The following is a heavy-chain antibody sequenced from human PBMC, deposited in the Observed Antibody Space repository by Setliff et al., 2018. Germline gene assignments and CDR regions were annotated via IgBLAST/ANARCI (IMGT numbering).Heavy chain of an antibody. D-gene: IGHD3-9*01. CDR1: GFTFSNAW. CDR2: IKRITDSGTT. J-gene: IGHJ6*02. Sequence: GGSLRLSCTASGFTFSNAWMSWVRQAPGKGLEWVGRIKRITDSGTTDHAAPVKGRFTISRDDSKNTLYLQMNSLRAEDTAVYYCAKHGAYNDFLTGYNFYYDMDVWGQGTTVTVS. V-gene: IGHV3-15*01. CDR3: AKHGAYNDFLTGYNFYYDMDV.